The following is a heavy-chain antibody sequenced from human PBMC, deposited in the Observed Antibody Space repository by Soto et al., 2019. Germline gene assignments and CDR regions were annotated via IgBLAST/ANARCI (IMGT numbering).Heavy chain of an antibody. CDR1: GYTFTSYD. CDR3: ARALSLRWYWFDP. CDR2: MNPNSGNT. D-gene: IGHD6-13*01. V-gene: IGHV1-8*01. J-gene: IGHJ5*02. Sequence: QVPLVQSGAEVKKPGASVKVSCKASGYTFTSYDINWVRQATGQGLEWMGWMNPNSGNTGYAQKFQGRVTLTRNTSISTAYMELRSLRSAHTAVYYCARALSLRWYWFDPWGQGTLVTVSS.